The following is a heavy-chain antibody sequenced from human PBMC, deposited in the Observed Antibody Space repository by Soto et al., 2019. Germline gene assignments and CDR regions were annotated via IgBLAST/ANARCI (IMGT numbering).Heavy chain of an antibody. J-gene: IGHJ2*01. CDR3: ARDGWGSNWYFDL. Sequence: QPGGSLRLSCAAPGVTFKDYGMHWVRQAPGKGLEWVAVISYDGKQTYYADSVKGRFTISKDKSKRTLFLQMNSLRVDDTAVYYCARDGWGSNWYFDLWGRGTLVTVSS. CDR1: GVTFKDYG. V-gene: IGHV3-30*03. CDR2: ISYDGKQT. D-gene: IGHD3-16*01.